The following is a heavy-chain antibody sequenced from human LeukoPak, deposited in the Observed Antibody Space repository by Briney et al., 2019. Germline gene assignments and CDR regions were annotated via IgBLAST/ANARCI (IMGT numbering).Heavy chain of an antibody. V-gene: IGHV3-30*04. CDR3: ASPNSMAGTHYFHY. J-gene: IGHJ4*02. CDR1: GFTFTTFP. CDR2: ISYDVTDK. Sequence: GGSLRLSCAASGFTFTTFPMHWVRQPPGKGLEWVAVISYDVTDKYYADSVKGRFTISRDNSKSTLYLQMDSLRAEDTAVYYCASPNSMAGTHYFHYWGQGTLVTVSS. D-gene: IGHD6-19*01.